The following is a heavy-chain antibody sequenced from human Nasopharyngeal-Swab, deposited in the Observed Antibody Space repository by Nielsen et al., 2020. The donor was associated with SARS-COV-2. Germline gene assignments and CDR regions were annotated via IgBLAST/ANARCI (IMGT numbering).Heavy chain of an antibody. Sequence: GGSLRLSCVDSGFRDYSMNWVRQAPGRGLEWVSSITNTAVYISYADSVRGRFTISRDNARNSLFLQMDNLRPEDTAVYYCARDLHCSGNNCFFDYYFALDVWGPGTTVTVSS. CDR2: ITNTAVYI. V-gene: IGHV3-21*01. CDR3: ARDLHCSGNNCFFDYYFALDV. D-gene: IGHD2-2*01. J-gene: IGHJ6*02. CDR1: GFRDYS.